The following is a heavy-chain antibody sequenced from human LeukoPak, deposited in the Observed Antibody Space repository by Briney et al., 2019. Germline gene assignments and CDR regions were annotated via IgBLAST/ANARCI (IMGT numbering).Heavy chain of an antibody. CDR3: ARQGGSYSLFDY. CDR1: GGSISSSSYF. D-gene: IGHD1-26*01. J-gene: IGHJ4*02. CDR2: IYYSGST. V-gene: IGHV4-39*07. Sequence: SETLSLTCTVSGGSISSSSYFWGWIRQPPGKGLEWIGSIYYSGSTYYNPSLKSRVTISVDTSKNQFSLKLSSVTAADTAVYYCARQGGSYSLFDYWGQGTLVTVSS.